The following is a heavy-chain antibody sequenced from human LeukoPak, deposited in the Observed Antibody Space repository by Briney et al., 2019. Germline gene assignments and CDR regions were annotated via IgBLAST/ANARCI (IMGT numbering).Heavy chain of an antibody. CDR3: AKESPMVRGVFDY. V-gene: IGHV3-9*01. J-gene: IGHJ4*02. CDR2: ISWNSGSI. D-gene: IGHD3-10*01. Sequence: GRSLRLSCAASGFTFDDYAMHWVRQAPGKGLEWVSGISWNSGSIGYADSVKGRFTISRDNAKNSLYLQMNSLRAEDTALYYCAKESPMVRGVFDYWGQGTLVTVSS. CDR1: GFTFDDYA.